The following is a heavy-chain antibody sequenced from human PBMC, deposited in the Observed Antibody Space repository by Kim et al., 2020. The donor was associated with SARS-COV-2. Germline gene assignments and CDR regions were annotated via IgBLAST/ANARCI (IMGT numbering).Heavy chain of an antibody. CDR3: ARGHFDWFVDY. V-gene: IGHV4-38-2*02. D-gene: IGHD3-9*01. CDR1: GYSISSGYY. Sequence: SETLSLTCTVSGYSISSGYYWGWIRQPPGKGLEWIGNIYQSGSTYYNPSLKSRVTISVDTFNNQFSLKLSSVTAADTAVYYCARGHFDWFVDYWGQGTPVTVSS. J-gene: IGHJ4*02. CDR2: IYQSGST.